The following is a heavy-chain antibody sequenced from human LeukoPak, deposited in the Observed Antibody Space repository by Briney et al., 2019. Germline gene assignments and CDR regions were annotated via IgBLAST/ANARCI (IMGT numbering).Heavy chain of an antibody. CDR1: GYTFTGYY. CDR3: AREGSTDYAFDT. CDR2: MNPNSGNT. V-gene: IGHV1-8*03. Sequence: ASVKVSCKASGYTFTGYYMHWVRQAPGQGREWMGWMNPNSGNTGYAQKFQGRVTITRTTSISTAYMELSSLRSEDTAVYYCAREGSTDYAFDTWGQGTMVTVSS. J-gene: IGHJ3*02. D-gene: IGHD2-2*01.